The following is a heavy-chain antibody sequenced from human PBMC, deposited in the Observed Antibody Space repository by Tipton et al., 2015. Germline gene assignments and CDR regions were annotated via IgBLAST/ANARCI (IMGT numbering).Heavy chain of an antibody. J-gene: IGHJ1*01. V-gene: IGHV4-39*02. Sequence: TLSLTCTVSGGSISSSSYYWGWIRQPPGKGLEWIGSIYYSGSTYYNPSLKSRVTISEDTSKNQFSLKLSFVTAADTAVYYCAREGTVITRGYFQDWGQGTLVSVSS. CDR1: GGSISSSSYY. D-gene: IGHD4-23*01. CDR3: AREGTVITRGYFQD. CDR2: IYYSGST.